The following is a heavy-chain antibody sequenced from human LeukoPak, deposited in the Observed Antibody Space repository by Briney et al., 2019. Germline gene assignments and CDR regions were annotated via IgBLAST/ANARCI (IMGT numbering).Heavy chain of an antibody. Sequence: SVKVSCKASGGTFSSYAISWVRQAPGHGLEWMGGIIPIFGTANYAQKFQGRVTITADKSTSTAYMELSSLRSEDTAVYYCARDQKPGDRGDAFDIWGQGTMVTVSS. CDR2: IIPIFGTA. J-gene: IGHJ3*02. V-gene: IGHV1-69*06. D-gene: IGHD4-17*01. CDR1: GGTFSSYA. CDR3: ARDQKPGDRGDAFDI.